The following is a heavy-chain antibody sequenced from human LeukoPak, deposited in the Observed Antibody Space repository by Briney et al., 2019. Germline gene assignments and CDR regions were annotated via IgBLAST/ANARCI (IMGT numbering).Heavy chain of an antibody. D-gene: IGHD3-3*01. CDR2: IWYDGSNK. V-gene: IGHV3-33*01. Sequence: PGGSLRLSCAASGFTFRSYGMHWVRQAPGKGLQWVAVIWYDGSNKYYADSVEGRFTISRDNSKNTLSLQMNSLRAEDTAVYYCARELPPLEKYYFDYWGQGTLVTVSS. CDR3: ARELPPLEKYYFDY. J-gene: IGHJ4*02. CDR1: GFTFRSYG.